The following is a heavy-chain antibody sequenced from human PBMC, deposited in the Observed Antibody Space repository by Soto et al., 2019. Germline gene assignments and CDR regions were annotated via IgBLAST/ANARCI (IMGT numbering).Heavy chain of an antibody. V-gene: IGHV3-53*01. Sequence: PGGSLRLSCSASGFTVSTNYMHWVRQAPGKGLEWVSVLYTGGSTHYADSAKGRFTISRDSSKNTLYLQMNSLRAEDTAVYYCVRGTPTPGLDIWGRGTTVTVSS. CDR2: LYTGGST. D-gene: IGHD1-1*01. CDR3: VRGTPTPGLDI. CDR1: GFTVSTNY. J-gene: IGHJ6*02.